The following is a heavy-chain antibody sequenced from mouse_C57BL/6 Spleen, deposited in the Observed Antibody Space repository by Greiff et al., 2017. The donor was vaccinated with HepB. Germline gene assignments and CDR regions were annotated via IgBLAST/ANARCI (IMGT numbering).Heavy chain of an antibody. CDR1: GYSFTGYY. D-gene: IGHD1-1*01. J-gene: IGHJ1*03. Sequence: VQLQQSGPELVKPGASVKISCKASGYSFTGYYMNWVKQSPEKSLEWIGEINPSTGGTTYNQKFKAKATLTVDKSSSTAYMQLKSLTSEDSAVYYCARYGTTVVEIWYFDVWGTGTTVTVSS. V-gene: IGHV1-42*01. CDR3: ARYGTTVVEIWYFDV. CDR2: INPSTGGT.